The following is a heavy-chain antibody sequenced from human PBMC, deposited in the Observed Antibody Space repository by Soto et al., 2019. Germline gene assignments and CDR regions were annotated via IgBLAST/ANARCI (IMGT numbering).Heavy chain of an antibody. J-gene: IGHJ4*02. CDR1: GFIFNIFH. CDR2: ISGGGGST. D-gene: IGHD3-22*01. CDR3: AKDPTSYDSSAQFDS. Sequence: GGSLRLSCTPSGFIFNIFHMNGVRQAPGKGLEWVSGISGGGGSTYYADSVKGRFTISRDNSNNTLYLQMNSLRAEDTAVYYCAKDPTSYDSSAQFDSWGQGT. V-gene: IGHV3-23*01.